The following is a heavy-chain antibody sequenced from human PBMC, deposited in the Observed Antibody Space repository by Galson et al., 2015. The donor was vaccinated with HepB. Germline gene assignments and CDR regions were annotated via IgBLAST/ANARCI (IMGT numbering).Heavy chain of an antibody. CDR2: IGTDGDP. J-gene: IGHJ6*02. Sequence: SLRLSCKASGFTFSSYDMHWVCQAPGKGLEWVSAIGTDGDPYYPGPVKGRFTIFRENAKNSYYFQMNSMRAGDTPVYYCARALLWFGEPSPGGMDVWGQGTTVTVSS. CDR1: GFTFSSYD. D-gene: IGHD3-10*01. V-gene: IGHV3-13*05. CDR3: ARALLWFGEPSPGGMDV.